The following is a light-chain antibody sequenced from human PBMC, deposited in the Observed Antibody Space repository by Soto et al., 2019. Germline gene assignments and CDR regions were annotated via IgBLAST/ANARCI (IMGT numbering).Light chain of an antibody. J-gene: IGKJ2*01. CDR1: QSVSTS. CDR2: SAF. Sequence: EVVMTQSPATLSVFPGERVTLSCRASQSVSTSVAWYQQKPGQAPRLLIYSAFTTASGIPARFSGGGSGTEFTLTISSLESEHFAVYYCQQYIKGYTFGQGTKLEIK. CDR3: QQYIKGYT. V-gene: IGKV3-15*01.